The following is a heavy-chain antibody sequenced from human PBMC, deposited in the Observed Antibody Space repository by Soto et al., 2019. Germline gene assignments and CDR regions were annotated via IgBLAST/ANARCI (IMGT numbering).Heavy chain of an antibody. V-gene: IGHV3-9*01. CDR1: GFSFDDYA. J-gene: IGHJ4*02. D-gene: IGHD5-12*01. CDR2: LNWNSGVI. Sequence: PGGSLRLSCAASGFSFDDYAMHWVRQAPGKGLEWVAGLNWNSGVIGYADSVKGRFTISRDNAKKSLYLQMNSPRVEDTALYYCAKEFEKASMGYNFDFWGQGALVTVSS. CDR3: AKEFEKASMGYNFDF.